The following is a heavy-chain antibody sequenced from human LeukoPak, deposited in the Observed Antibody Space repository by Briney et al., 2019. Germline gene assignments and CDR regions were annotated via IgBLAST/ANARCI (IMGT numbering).Heavy chain of an antibody. Sequence: GGSLRLSCAASGFTFSSYAMHWVRQAPGKGLEWVAVISYDGSNKYYADSVKGRFTISRDNSKNTLYLQMNSLRAEDTAVYYCARVGGYNSYFDYWGQGSLVTVSS. J-gene: IGHJ4*02. V-gene: IGHV3-30*04. D-gene: IGHD5-24*01. CDR1: GFTFSSYA. CDR3: ARVGGYNSYFDY. CDR2: ISYDGSNK.